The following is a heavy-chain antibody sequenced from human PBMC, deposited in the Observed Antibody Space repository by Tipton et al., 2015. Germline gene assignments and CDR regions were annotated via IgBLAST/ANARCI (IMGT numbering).Heavy chain of an antibody. CDR1: GGSLSSYY. CDR3: ARGGVVRGVIAGMDV. CDR2: IYSGRNT. Sequence: LRLSCNVSGGSLSSYYWTWVRQPPGKALEWIGYIYSGRNTNYNPSLKSRPTISVDTSRNQFSLKLRSVTPADTAVYYCARGGVVRGVIAGMDVWGQGTTVTVSS. D-gene: IGHD3-10*01. V-gene: IGHV4-59*01. J-gene: IGHJ6*02.